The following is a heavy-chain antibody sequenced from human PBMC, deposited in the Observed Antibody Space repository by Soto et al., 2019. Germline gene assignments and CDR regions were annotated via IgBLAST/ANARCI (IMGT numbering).Heavy chain of an antibody. CDR2: MRSDGTEK. CDR1: GFNISSSW. D-gene: IGHD2-21*01. J-gene: IGHJ4*02. CDR3: ARDRAYWSFDY. V-gene: IGHV3-7*05. Sequence: EVQLVESGGGLVQPGGSLILSCAASGFNISSSWMNWVRQAPGKGLEWVASMRSDGTEKRYVDSVKGRFTISRDSAKSSLYLQMSTLSADDTAVYFCARDRAYWSFDYWGQGTLVTVSS.